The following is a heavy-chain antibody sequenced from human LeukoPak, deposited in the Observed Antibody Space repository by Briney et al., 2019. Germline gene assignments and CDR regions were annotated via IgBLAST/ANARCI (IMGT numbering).Heavy chain of an antibody. D-gene: IGHD1-26*01. CDR1: GYTFTSYA. Sequence: ASVKVSCKASGYTFTSYAMHWVRQAPGQRLEWMGWINAGNGNTKYSQKFQGRVTITRDTSASTAYMELSSLRSEDTAVYYCGREEVGATWVNWFDPWGQGTLVTVSS. CDR3: GREEVGATWVNWFDP. V-gene: IGHV1-3*01. CDR2: INAGNGNT. J-gene: IGHJ5*02.